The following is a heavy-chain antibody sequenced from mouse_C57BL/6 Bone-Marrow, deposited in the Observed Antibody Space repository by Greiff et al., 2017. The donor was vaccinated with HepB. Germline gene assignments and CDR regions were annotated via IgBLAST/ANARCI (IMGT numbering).Heavy chain of an antibody. V-gene: IGHV1-69*01. CDR2: IDPSDSYT. D-gene: IGHD1-1*01. Sequence: QVQLQQPGAELVMPGASVKLSCKASGYTFTSYWMHWVKQRPGQGLEWIGEIDPSDSYTNYNQKFKGKSTLTVDKSSSTAYMQPSSLTSEDSAVYYCARGIITTVVAPFDYWGQGTTLTVSS. CDR1: GYTFTSYW. CDR3: ARGIITTVVAPFDY. J-gene: IGHJ2*01.